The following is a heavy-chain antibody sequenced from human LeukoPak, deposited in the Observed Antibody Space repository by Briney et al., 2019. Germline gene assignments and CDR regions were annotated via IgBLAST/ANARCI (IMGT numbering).Heavy chain of an antibody. CDR3: ARRYFDSALYYYYYGMDV. CDR2: ISAYNGNT. D-gene: IGHD3-9*01. Sequence: ASVKVSCKASGYTFTGYYMHWVRQAPGQGLEWMGWISAYNGNTNYAQKLQGRVTMTTDTSTSTAYMELRSLRSDDTAVYYCARRYFDSALYYYYYGMDVWGQGTTVTVSS. J-gene: IGHJ6*02. CDR1: GYTFTGYY. V-gene: IGHV1-18*04.